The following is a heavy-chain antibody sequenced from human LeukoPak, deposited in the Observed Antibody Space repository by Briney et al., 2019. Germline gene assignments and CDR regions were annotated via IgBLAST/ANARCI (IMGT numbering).Heavy chain of an antibody. CDR3: ARDLGKGRYLDY. J-gene: IGHJ4*02. V-gene: IGHV3-33*01. Sequence: EPGRSLRLSCAASGFTFTTYGMHWVRQAPGKGLEWVAVIWYDGNNKYYAESLKGRFTISRDNSKNTLYLQVNSLRAEDTAVYYCARDLGKGRYLDYRGQGTLVTVSS. CDR2: IWYDGNNK. D-gene: IGHD4-23*01. CDR1: GFTFTTYG.